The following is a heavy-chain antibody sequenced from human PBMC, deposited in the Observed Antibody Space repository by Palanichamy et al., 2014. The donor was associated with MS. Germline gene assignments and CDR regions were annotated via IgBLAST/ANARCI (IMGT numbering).Heavy chain of an antibody. V-gene: IGHV4-4*07. D-gene: IGHD1-26*01. Sequence: WSWIRQPAGKGLEWIGRISASGSTNYNPSLKSRVTMSMDTSKNQFSLKLGSVTAADTAVFYCARDDTTSLDYWGQGTLITVSS. CDR3: ARDDTTSLDY. J-gene: IGHJ4*02. CDR2: ISASGST.